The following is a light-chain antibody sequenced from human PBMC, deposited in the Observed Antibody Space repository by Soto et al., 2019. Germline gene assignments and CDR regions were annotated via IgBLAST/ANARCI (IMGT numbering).Light chain of an antibody. Sequence: DIQMTQSPSSLSASVGDRVTITCRASQDISNHLAWFQQKPGKAPKSLIYDASSLQSGVPSNFSGSASGTDFTITISSLQPEDCATYYCQQYHNYPVTFGGGTKVEI. CDR3: QQYHNYPVT. CDR2: DAS. J-gene: IGKJ4*01. CDR1: QDISNH. V-gene: IGKV1-16*02.